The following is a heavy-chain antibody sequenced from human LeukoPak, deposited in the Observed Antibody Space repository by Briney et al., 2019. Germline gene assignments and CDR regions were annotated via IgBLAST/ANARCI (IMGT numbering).Heavy chain of an antibody. V-gene: IGHV3-23*01. CDR1: GFTFRSYA. Sequence: PGGSLRLSCAASGFTFRSYAMIWVRQAPGKGLEWVSAISGSGGSTYYADSVKGRFTISRDNSKNTLYLQMNSLRAEDTAVYYCAKDLRGGHYFEYWGQGTLVTDSS. CDR2: ISGSGGST. D-gene: IGHD3-16*01. CDR3: AKDLRGGHYFEY. J-gene: IGHJ4*02.